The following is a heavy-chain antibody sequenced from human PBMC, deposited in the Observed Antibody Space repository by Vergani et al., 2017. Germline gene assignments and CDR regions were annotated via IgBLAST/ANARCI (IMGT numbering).Heavy chain of an antibody. CDR1: GFTFSSYG. CDR3: AKDQPREAGTFSYYFDY. D-gene: IGHD6-19*01. CDR2: ISYDGSNK. J-gene: IGHJ4*02. V-gene: IGHV3-30*18. Sequence: QVQLVESGGGVVQPGRSLRLSCAASGFTFSSYGMQWVRQAPGKGLEWVAVISYDGSNKYYADSVKGRFTISRDNSKNTLYLQMNSLRAEDTAVYYCAKDQPREAGTFSYYFDYWGQGTLVTVSS.